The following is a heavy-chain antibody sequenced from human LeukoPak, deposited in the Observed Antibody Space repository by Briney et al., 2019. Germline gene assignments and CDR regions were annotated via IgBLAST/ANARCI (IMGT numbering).Heavy chain of an antibody. J-gene: IGHJ4*02. CDR2: INPNSGGT. Sequence: ASVKVSCKASGGTFSSYAISWVRQAPGQGLEWMGWINPNSGGTNYAQKFQGRVTMTRDTSISTAYMELSRLRSDDTAVYYCARGGAESESLLWFGELPDYWGQGTLATVSS. V-gene: IGHV1-2*02. D-gene: IGHD3-10*01. CDR1: GGTFSSYA. CDR3: ARGGAESESLLWFGELPDY.